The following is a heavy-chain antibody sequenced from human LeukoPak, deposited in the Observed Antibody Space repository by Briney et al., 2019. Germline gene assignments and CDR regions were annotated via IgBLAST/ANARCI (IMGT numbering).Heavy chain of an antibody. V-gene: IGHV4-34*01. J-gene: IGHJ4*02. CDR1: GGSFSGYY. D-gene: IGHD5-18*01. CDR3: ARGGYSYGTRATKAHFDY. CDR2: INHSGST. Sequence: SETLSLTCAVYGGSFSGYYWSWIRQPPGKGLEWIGEINHSGSTNYNPSLKSRVTISVDTSKSRFSLKLSSVTAADTAVYYCARGGYSYGTRATKAHFDYWGQGTLVTVSS.